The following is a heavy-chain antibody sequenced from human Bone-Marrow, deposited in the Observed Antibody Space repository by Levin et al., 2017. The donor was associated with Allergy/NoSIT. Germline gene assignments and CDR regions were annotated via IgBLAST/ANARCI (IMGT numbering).Heavy chain of an antibody. CDR3: ARDSPLSQNPPPLTD. Sequence: GESLKISCLGSGFTFSNCGMHWVRQAPGKGLEWVAMVWFDGSDKHYGDSVKGRFTISRDNSKNTVLLEMNSLRAEDTAIYFCARDSPLSQNPPPLTDWGQGTLVTVSS. CDR2: VWFDGSDK. CDR1: GFTFSNCG. J-gene: IGHJ4*02. V-gene: IGHV3-33*01.